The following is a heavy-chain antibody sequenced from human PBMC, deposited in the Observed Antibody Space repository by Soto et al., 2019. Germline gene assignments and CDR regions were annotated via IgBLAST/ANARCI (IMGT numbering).Heavy chain of an antibody. Sequence: GSLRLSCAASGFSVRTNYMSWVRQAPGKGLEWVSVFESGGSIYYADSVKGRFIISRDYAKNTVYLQMNSLRADDTAVYYCARAAVTPHFFDYWGQGTLVTVSS. D-gene: IGHD4-17*01. CDR1: GFSVRTNY. CDR3: ARAAVTPHFFDY. CDR2: FESGGSI. V-gene: IGHV3-53*01. J-gene: IGHJ4*02.